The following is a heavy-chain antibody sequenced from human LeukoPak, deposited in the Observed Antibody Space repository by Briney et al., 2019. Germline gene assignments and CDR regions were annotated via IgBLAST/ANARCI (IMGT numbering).Heavy chain of an antibody. V-gene: IGHV1-8*01. J-gene: IGHJ6*02. CDR1: GYTFTSYD. Sequence: ASVKVSCKASGYTFTSYDINWVRLATGQGLEWMGWMNPNSGNTGYAQKFQGRVTMTRNTSISTAYMELSSLRSEDTAVYYCARVRVPRYFDWLFAYYYYGMDVWGQGTTVTVSS. D-gene: IGHD3-9*01. CDR2: MNPNSGNT. CDR3: ARVRVPRYFDWLFAYYYYGMDV.